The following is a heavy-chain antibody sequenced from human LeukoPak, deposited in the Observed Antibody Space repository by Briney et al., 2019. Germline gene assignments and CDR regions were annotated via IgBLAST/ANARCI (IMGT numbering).Heavy chain of an antibody. CDR2: INTNTGNP. D-gene: IGHD3-3*01. V-gene: IGHV7-4-1*02. CDR1: GYTFTSYA. J-gene: IGHJ6*03. CDR3: AREGTYYDFWSGYYKPRYYYYYMDV. Sequence: ASVKVSCKASGYTFTSYAMNWVRQAPGQGLEWMGWINTNTGNPTYAQGFTGRFVFSLDTSVSTAYLQISSLKAEDTAVYYCAREGTYYDFWSGYYKPRYYYYYMDVWGKGTTVTVSS.